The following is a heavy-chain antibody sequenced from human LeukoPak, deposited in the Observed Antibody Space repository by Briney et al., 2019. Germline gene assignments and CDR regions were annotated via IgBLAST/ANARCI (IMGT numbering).Heavy chain of an antibody. Sequence: PSETLSLTCAVYGXSFSGYYGSWIRQPPGKGLEWSGYIYYSGSTNYSPPLKGRVTISVDTSKNQFALNLSSVTAADTAVYYCARDLAAAGTSYFDYWGQGTLVTVSS. CDR2: IYYSGST. D-gene: IGHD6-13*01. CDR3: ARDLAAAGTSYFDY. CDR1: GXSFSGYY. J-gene: IGHJ4*02. V-gene: IGHV4-34*11.